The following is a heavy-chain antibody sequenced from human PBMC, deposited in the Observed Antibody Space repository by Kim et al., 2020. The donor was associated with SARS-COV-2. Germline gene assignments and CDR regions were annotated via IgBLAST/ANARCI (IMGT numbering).Heavy chain of an antibody. CDR1: GYTFTSYY. J-gene: IGHJ6*02. D-gene: IGHD2-15*01. CDR2: INPSGGST. CDR3: ARLCCLIRDYYGMDV. V-gene: IGHV1-46*01. Sequence: ASVKVSCKASGYTFTSYYMHWVRQAPGQGLEWMGIINPSGGSTSYAQKFQGRVTMTRDTSTSTVYMELSSLRSEDTAVYYCARLCCLIRDYYGMDVWGQGTTVTVSS.